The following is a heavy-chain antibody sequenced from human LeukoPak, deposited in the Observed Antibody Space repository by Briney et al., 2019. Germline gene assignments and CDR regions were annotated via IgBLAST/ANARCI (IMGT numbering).Heavy chain of an antibody. CDR2: ISSSGSTI. V-gene: IGHV3-48*03. J-gene: IGHJ6*03. CDR1: GFTFSSYE. Sequence: GGSLRLSCAASGFTFSSYEMNWVRQAPGKGLEWVSYISSSGSTIYYADSVKGRFTISRDNAKNSLYLQMNSLRAEDTAVYYCARAPRYPNGNYYCYYMDVWGKGTTVTVSS. CDR3: ARAPRYPNGNYYCYYMDV. D-gene: IGHD2-15*01.